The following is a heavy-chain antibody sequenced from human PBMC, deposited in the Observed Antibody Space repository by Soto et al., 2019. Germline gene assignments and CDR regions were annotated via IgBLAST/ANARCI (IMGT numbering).Heavy chain of an antibody. CDR1: GFTFSDYY. V-gene: IGHV3-11*01. J-gene: IGHJ3*02. CDR3: AGGGHTPQGFIAVAGTGLVYLAFDI. D-gene: IGHD6-19*01. CDR2: ISSSGSTI. Sequence: QVQLVESGGGLVKPGGSLRLSCAASGFTFSDYYMSWIRQAPGKGLEWVSYISSSGSTIYYADSVKGRFTISRDNAKNSLYLQMNSLRAEDTAVYYCAGGGHTPQGFIAVAGTGLVYLAFDIWGQGTMVTVSS.